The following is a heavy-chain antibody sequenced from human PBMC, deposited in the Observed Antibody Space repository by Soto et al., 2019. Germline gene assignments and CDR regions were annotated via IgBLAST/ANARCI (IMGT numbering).Heavy chain of an antibody. CDR3: ARDLEFRDGNISHLDY. V-gene: IGHV1-69*01. CDR2: IIPIFVTP. Sequence: QVQLLQSGAEVKKPGSSVKVSCKASGGTFTTHAFNWVRQAPVQGREWVGWIIPIFVTPNYAQRFQVIVTITADGSTSTVYIELSSLTSEDTAVYYCARDLEFRDGNISHLDYWGQGTLVTVSS. CDR1: GGTFTTHA. D-gene: IGHD3-10*01. J-gene: IGHJ4*02.